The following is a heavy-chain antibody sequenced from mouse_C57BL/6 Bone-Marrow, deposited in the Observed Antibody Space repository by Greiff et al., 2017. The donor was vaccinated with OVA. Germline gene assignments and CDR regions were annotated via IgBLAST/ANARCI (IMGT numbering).Heavy chain of an antibody. CDR3: ARDGNYWYFDV. D-gene: IGHD2-1*01. V-gene: IGHV1-64*01. J-gene: IGHJ1*03. CDR1: GYTFTSYW. CDR2: IHPNSGST. Sequence: QVQLQQPGAELVKPGAYVNLSFHSSGYTFTSYWMHWVKQRPGQGLEWIGMIHPNSGSTNYNEKFKSKATLTVDKSSSTAYMQLSSLTSEDSAVYYCARDGNYWYFDVWGTGTTVTVSS.